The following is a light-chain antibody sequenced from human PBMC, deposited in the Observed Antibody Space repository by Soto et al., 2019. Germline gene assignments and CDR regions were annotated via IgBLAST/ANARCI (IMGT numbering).Light chain of an antibody. Sequence: QSALTQPASVSGAPGQRVTISCTGSGSNIGAPYDVHWYQHLPGTAPKLLIYGSTNRPSGVPGRFSGSKSGTSASLAITGLQAEDEADYYCQSYDSSLSGYVFGAGTKLTVL. CDR3: QSYDSSLSGYV. J-gene: IGLJ1*01. CDR2: GST. CDR1: GSNIGAPYD. V-gene: IGLV1-40*01.